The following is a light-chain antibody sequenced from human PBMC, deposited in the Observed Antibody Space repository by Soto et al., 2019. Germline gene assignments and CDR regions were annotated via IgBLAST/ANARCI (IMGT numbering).Light chain of an antibody. CDR1: SSDVGAYDY. Sequence: QSALTQPASVSGSPGQSVTISCTGTSSDVGAYDYVSWYQHPPGKAPKLIIYDVSSRPSGISHRFSGSKSGSMASLTISGLQAEDEADYYCTSYTSGAPLIFGGGTKVTVL. V-gene: IGLV2-14*03. J-gene: IGLJ2*01. CDR2: DVS. CDR3: TSYTSGAPLI.